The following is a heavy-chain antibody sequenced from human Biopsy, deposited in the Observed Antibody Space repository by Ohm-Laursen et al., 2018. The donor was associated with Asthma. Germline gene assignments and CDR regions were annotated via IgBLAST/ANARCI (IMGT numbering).Heavy chain of an antibody. V-gene: IGHV1-3*01. Sequence: ATVKISCKASGYTFINYAIHWVRQAPGHSLEWMGWINAANGNTKYSQKFQGRLTISRDTSASTAYMDLSSLRSEDTAVYYCARTYFDFLTGQVHNAFAMWGQGTMVTVSS. J-gene: IGHJ3*02. D-gene: IGHD3-9*01. CDR2: INAANGNT. CDR1: GYTFINYA. CDR3: ARTYFDFLTGQVHNAFAM.